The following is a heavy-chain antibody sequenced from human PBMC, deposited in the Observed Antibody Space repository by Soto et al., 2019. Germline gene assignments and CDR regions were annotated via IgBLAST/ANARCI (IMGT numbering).Heavy chain of an antibody. CDR3: ARNVLLWFGEPPSPNCYGMDV. CDR1: GYTFTSYG. D-gene: IGHD3-10*01. J-gene: IGHJ6*02. CDR2: ISAYNGNT. V-gene: IGHV1-18*01. Sequence: ASVKVSCKASGYTFTSYGISWVRQAPGQGLEWMGWISAYNGNTNYAQKLQGRVTMTTDTSTSTAYMELRSLRSDDTAVYYCARNVLLWFGEPPSPNCYGMDVWGQGTTVTVSS.